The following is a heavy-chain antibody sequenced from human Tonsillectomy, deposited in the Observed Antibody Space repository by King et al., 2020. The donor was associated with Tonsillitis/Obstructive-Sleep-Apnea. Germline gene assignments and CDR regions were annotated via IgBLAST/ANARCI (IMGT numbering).Heavy chain of an antibody. CDR3: ARYRYWSSTSCYLGNWFDP. D-gene: IGHD2-2*01. V-gene: IGHV3-11*06. CDR2: ISSSSSYT. J-gene: IGHJ5*02. CDR1: GFTFSDYY. Sequence: VQLVESGGGLVKPGGSLRLSCAASGFTFSDYYMSWIRQAPGKGLEWVSYISSSSSYTNYADSVKGRFTISRDNAKNSLYLQMNSLRAEDTAVYYCARYRYWSSTSCYLGNWFDPWGQGTLVTVSS.